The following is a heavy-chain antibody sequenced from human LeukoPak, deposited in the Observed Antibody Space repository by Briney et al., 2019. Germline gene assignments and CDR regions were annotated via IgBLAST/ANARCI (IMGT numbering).Heavy chain of an antibody. CDR1: GGTFSSYA. Sequence: ASVKVSCKASGGTFSSYAISWVRQAPGQGLEWMGRIIPIFGTANYAQKSQGRVTMTTDESTSTAYMELSSLRSEDTAVYYCASLETYYDILTGPTPNWFDPWGQGTLVTVSS. CDR3: ASLETYYDILTGPTPNWFDP. V-gene: IGHV1-69*05. J-gene: IGHJ5*02. D-gene: IGHD3-9*01. CDR2: IIPIFGTA.